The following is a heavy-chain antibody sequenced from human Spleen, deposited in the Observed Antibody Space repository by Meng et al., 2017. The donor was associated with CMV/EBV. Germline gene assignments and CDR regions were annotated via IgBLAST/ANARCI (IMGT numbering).Heavy chain of an antibody. V-gene: IGHV3-48*03. CDR1: GFIFSSYE. D-gene: IGHD2-15*01. J-gene: IGHJ4*02. Sequence: GESLKISCAASGFIFSSYEMNWVRQAPGKGLEWVSYISSSGSTIHYANSVKDRFTISRDNSKNSLYLQMNSLRTEDTALYYCAKETGGGAFDYWGQGTLVTVSS. CDR3: AKETGGGAFDY. CDR2: ISSSGSTI.